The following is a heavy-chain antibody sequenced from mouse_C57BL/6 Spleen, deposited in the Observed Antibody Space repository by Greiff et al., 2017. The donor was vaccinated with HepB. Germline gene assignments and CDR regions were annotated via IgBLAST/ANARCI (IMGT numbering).Heavy chain of an antibody. V-gene: IGHV1-62-2*01. CDR1: GYTFTEYT. Sequence: VQLQQSGAELVKPGASVKLSCKASGYTFTEYTIHWVKQRSGQGLEWIGWFYPGSGSIKYNEKFKDKATLTADKSSRTVYMELSRLTSEDSAVYFCARHEDNPLIYDGYFDVWGTGTTVTVSS. CDR3: ARHEDNPLIYDGYFDV. D-gene: IGHD2-3*01. CDR2: FYPGSGSI. J-gene: IGHJ1*03.